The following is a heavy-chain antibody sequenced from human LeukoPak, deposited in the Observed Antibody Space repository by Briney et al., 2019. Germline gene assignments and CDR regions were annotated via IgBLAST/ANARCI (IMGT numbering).Heavy chain of an antibody. CDR1: GFTFSSYA. V-gene: IGHV3-23*01. D-gene: IGHD3-22*01. CDR3: AKVPHITMIVVVSAFDI. CDR2: ISGSGGST. Sequence: PGGSLRLSCAASGFTFSSYAMSWVRQAPGKGLEWVSAISGSGGSTYYADSVKGRFTISRDNSKNTLYLQMNSLRAEDTAVYYCAKVPHITMIVVVSAFDIWGQGTMVTVSS. J-gene: IGHJ3*02.